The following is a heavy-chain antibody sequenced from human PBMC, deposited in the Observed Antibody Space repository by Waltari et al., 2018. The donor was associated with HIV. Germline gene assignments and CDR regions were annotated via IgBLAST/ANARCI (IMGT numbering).Heavy chain of an antibody. J-gene: IGHJ4*02. V-gene: IGHV3-23*04. CDR1: GFTFTNYA. CDR2: IRGSGGST. D-gene: IGHD3-22*01. Sequence: EVQLVESGGGLVQPGGSLRLSCAASGFTFTNYAMNWVRQAPGKGLEWVSAIRGSGGSTYHADAVKGRFTISRDKSKNTLYLQMNSLRAEDTAVYYCAKDDSTGSSGYYPFHYWGQGTLITVSS. CDR3: AKDDSTGSSGYYPFHY.